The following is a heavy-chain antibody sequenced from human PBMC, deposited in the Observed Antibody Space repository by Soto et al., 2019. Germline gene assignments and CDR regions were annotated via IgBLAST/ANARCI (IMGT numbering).Heavy chain of an antibody. J-gene: IGHJ4*02. Sequence: QVHLVQSGAEVKKPGASVKVSCKASGYTFTSYGITWVRQAPGQGLEWMGWISAHNNTDYAQKLQGRVIVTRHTSTSTAYMELRSLRSDDTAVYYCARGRYGDYWGQGALVTVSS. CDR1: GYTFTSYG. V-gene: IGHV1-18*01. CDR3: ARGRYGDY. CDR2: ISAHNNT. D-gene: IGHD1-1*01.